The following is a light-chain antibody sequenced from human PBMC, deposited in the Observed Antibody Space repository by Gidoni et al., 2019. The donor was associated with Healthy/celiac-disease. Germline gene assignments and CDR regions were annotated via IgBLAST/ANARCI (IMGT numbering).Light chain of an antibody. CDR1: QGISSY. CDR3: QQSYSTPPWT. CDR2: AAA. J-gene: IGKJ1*01. Sequence: DIQMTQSQPSLSAAVGKRVTITGRASQGISSYLNWYKQKPGQAHNHLIYAAASLQSGVPSRFSGSGSGTAVTLTISSMQPEDFAAYYCQQSYSTPPWTFGQGTKVEIK. V-gene: IGKV1-39*01.